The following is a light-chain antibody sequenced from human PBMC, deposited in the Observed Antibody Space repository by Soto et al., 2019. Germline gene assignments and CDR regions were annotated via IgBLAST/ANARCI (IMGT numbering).Light chain of an antibody. CDR3: QQRADWPIT. V-gene: IGKV3-11*01. J-gene: IGKJ5*01. CDR1: QTISYF. CDR2: DTS. Sequence: EIVLTQSPATLSLSPGERATLSCRASQTISYFLAWYQQKPGQAPRLLIYDTSNRATGIPARFSGSGSGTDFTLTISSREPEDFAVYYCQQRADWPITFGQGTQLEIK.